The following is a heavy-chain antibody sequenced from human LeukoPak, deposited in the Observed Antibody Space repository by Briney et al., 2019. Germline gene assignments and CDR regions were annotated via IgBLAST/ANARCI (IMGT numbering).Heavy chain of an antibody. CDR2: IYYSGST. V-gene: IGHV4-59*01. J-gene: IGHJ3*02. CDR3: ARDKGWRAFDI. D-gene: IGHD5-24*01. CDR1: GGSISSYY. Sequence: SETLSLTCTVSGGSISSYYWSWIRQPPGKGLEWIGYIYYSGSTNYYPSLKSRVTISVDTSKNQFSLKLSSVTAADTAVYYCARDKGWRAFDIWGQGTMVTVSS.